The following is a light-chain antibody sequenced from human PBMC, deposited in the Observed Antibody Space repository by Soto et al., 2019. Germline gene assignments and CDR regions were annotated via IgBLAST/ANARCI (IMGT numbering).Light chain of an antibody. CDR2: GAS. V-gene: IGKV3-15*01. Sequence: EIVMTQSPATLSVSPGERATLSCRASQSVSSNLAWYQQKPGQAPRLLIYGASTRANGIPARFSGSGSGTEFTLTISSLQSEDFAVYYCKQYNNWPPWTFGHGTKVEIK. CDR3: KQYNNWPPWT. CDR1: QSVSSN. J-gene: IGKJ1*01.